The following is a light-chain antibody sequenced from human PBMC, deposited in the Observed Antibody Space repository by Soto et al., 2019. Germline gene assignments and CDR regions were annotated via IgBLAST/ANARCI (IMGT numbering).Light chain of an antibody. Sequence: EIVMTQSPATLSVSPGERATLSCRASQSVSSNLAWYQQKPGQAPRLLIYGASTRATGIPARFSGSGSGKEFTLTISSLQSEDFSVYYCQQRYNWPITFGQGTRLEIK. CDR2: GAS. J-gene: IGKJ5*01. CDR1: QSVSSN. CDR3: QQRYNWPIT. V-gene: IGKV3-15*01.